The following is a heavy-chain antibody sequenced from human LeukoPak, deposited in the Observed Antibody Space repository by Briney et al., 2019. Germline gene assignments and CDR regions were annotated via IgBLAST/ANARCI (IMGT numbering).Heavy chain of an antibody. CDR3: AGGFLEWLSRSYYFDY. J-gene: IGHJ4*02. CDR2: IYTSGST. V-gene: IGHV4-4*09. CDR1: GGSISSYY. Sequence: SETLSLTCTVSGGSISSYYWSWIRQPPGKGLEWIGYIYTSGSTNYNPSLKSRVTISVDTSKNQFSLKLSSVTAADTAVYYCAGGFLEWLSRSYYFDYWGQGTLVTVSS. D-gene: IGHD3-3*01.